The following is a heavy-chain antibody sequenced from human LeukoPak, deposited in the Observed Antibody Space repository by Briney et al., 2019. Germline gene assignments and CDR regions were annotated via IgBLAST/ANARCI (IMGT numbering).Heavy chain of an antibody. D-gene: IGHD6-19*01. CDR3: AAAVAGYFDY. CDR2: ISYDGSNK. J-gene: IGHJ4*02. Sequence: GRSLRLFCAASGFTFSSYAMHWVRQAPGKGLEWVAVISYDGSNKYYADSVKGRFTISRGNSKNTLYLQMNSLRAEDTAVYYCAAAVAGYFDYWGQGTLVTVSS. V-gene: IGHV3-30-3*01. CDR1: GFTFSSYA.